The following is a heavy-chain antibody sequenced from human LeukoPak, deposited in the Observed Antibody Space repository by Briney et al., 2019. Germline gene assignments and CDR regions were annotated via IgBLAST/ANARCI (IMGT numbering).Heavy chain of an antibody. CDR1: GFTFSNYA. J-gene: IGHJ5*02. CDR2: VYVGGGT. CDR3: VRQFWA. D-gene: IGHD3-16*01. Sequence: GGSLRLSCAASGFTFSNYAMSWVRQAPGKGLEWVSVVYVGGGTDYADSVKGRFTISRDIPKNTLYLQMNGLRVEDTAVYYCVRQFWAWGQGTLVTVSA. V-gene: IGHV3-66*04.